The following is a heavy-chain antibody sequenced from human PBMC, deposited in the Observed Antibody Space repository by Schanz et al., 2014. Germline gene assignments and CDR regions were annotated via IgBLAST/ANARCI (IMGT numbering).Heavy chain of an antibody. CDR2: ISGSGGST. J-gene: IGHJ4*02. CDR1: GFTFSNYW. CDR3: AKTLFPGGTQTFGN. Sequence: EVQLVESGGGLVQPGGSLRLSCAASGFTFSNYWMHWVRQAPGKGLVWVSAISGSGGSTYYADSVKGRFTISRDNSKNTLFLQMNSLRAEDTAVYYCAKTLFPGGTQTFGNWGRGTLVTVSS. V-gene: IGHV3-23*04. D-gene: IGHD2-8*02.